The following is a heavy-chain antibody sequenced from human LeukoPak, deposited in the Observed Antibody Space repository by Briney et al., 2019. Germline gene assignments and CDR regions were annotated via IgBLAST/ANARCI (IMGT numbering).Heavy chain of an antibody. Sequence: SETLSLTCAVYGGSFSGYYWSWIRQPPGKGLEWIGEINHSGSTNYNPSLKSRVTISVDTSKNQFSLKLSSVTAADTAVYYCARGGRKIYYGMDVWGQGTTVTVSS. CDR1: GGSFSGYY. V-gene: IGHV4-34*01. CDR3: ARGGRKIYYGMDV. J-gene: IGHJ6*02. CDR2: INHSGST.